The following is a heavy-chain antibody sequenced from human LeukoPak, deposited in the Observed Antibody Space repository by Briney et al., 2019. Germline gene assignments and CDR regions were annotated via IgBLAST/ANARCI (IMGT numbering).Heavy chain of an antibody. D-gene: IGHD3-3*01. CDR2: IYSGGST. Sequence: GSLGLSCAASGFPVSSNYMSWVRQAPGKGLEWVSLIYSGGSTYYADSVKGRFTMSRDNSKNTLYLQMNSLRAEDTAVYFCATCFFRSYYNYYGMDVWGQGTTVTVSS. CDR1: GFPVSSNY. J-gene: IGHJ6*02. V-gene: IGHV3-53*01. CDR3: ATCFFRSYYNYYGMDV.